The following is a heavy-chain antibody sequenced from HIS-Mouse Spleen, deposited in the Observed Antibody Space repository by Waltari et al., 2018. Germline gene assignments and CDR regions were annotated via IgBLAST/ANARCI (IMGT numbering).Heavy chain of an antibody. CDR1: GLTFSSYA. Sequence: QVQLVESGGGVVQPGRSLRLSCAASGLTFSSYAMHWVRQAPGKGREWVAVISYDGSNKYYADSVKGRFTISRDNSKNTLYLQMNSLRAEDTAVYYCARDSAFDIWGQGTMVTVSS. CDR2: ISYDGSNK. J-gene: IGHJ3*02. CDR3: ARDSAFDI. V-gene: IGHV3-30*04.